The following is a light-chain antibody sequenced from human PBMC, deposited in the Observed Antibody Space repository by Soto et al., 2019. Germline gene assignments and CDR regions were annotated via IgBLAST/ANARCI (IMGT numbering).Light chain of an antibody. Sequence: EIVLTQSPGTLSLSLGERATLSCRASQSISINYLAWYQQKPGQAPRLLIYGASSRASGIPDRFSGSGSGTDFTLTISRVEPEDFAVYYCQQCRSSPLTFGGGTKVDIK. CDR2: GAS. CDR1: QSISINY. CDR3: QQCRSSPLT. V-gene: IGKV3-20*01. J-gene: IGKJ4*01.